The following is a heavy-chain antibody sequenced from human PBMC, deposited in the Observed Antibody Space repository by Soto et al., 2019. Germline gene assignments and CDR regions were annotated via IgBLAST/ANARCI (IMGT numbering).Heavy chain of an antibody. CDR2: INPSGGST. J-gene: IGHJ3*02. CDR3: ARPGYATDSRWKSAFDI. CDR1: GYTFTSYY. V-gene: IGHV1-46*03. Sequence: ASVKVSCKASGYTFTSYYMHWVRQAPGQGLEWMGIINPSGGSTSYAQKFQGRVTMTRDTSTSTVYMELSSLRSEDTAVYYCARPGYATDSRWKSAFDIWGQGTMVTVS. D-gene: IGHD3-22*01.